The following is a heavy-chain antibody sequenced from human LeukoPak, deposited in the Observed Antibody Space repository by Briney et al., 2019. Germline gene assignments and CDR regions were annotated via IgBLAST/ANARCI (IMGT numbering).Heavy chain of an antibody. CDR2: INSDESTT. D-gene: IGHD7-27*01. J-gene: IGHJ4*02. Sequence: GGSLRLSCAASGFTFGSYWMHWVRQAPGKGLVWVSLINSDESTTTYADSVKGPFTISRDYAKNTLYLQMNSLTADDTAVYYCARAANWDMFDYWGQGTLVTVSS. CDR1: GFTFGSYW. CDR3: ARAANWDMFDY. V-gene: IGHV3-74*01.